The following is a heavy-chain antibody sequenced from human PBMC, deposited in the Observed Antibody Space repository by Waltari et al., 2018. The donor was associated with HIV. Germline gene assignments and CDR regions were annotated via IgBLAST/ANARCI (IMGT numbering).Heavy chain of an antibody. CDR3: ARGAFSRRTRTSSRLWAS. V-gene: IGHV1-3*01. D-gene: IGHD6-6*01. CDR1: GDSISPYV. J-gene: IGHJ5*02. Sequence: QFVQSGAEVKKPGASITVSCEVSGDSISPYVVHWLRQAPGHRPEWMGLINAATGRTQFAQQFQGRLNFTRDTSANVAYMALSALRFEDTAVYYCARGAFSRRTRTSSRLWASWGQGTPVTVSS. CDR2: INAATGRT.